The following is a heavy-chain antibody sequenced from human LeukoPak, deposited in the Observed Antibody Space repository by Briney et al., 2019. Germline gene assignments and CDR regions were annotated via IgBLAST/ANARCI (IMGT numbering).Heavy chain of an antibody. Sequence: GGSLRLSCAASGFTVSSNYMSWVRQAPGKGLEWVSVIYSGGSTYYADSVKGRFTISRDNSKNTLYLQMNSLRAEDTAVYYCARLERITMIVVVDPQDAFDIWGQGTMVTVSS. CDR2: IYSGGST. J-gene: IGHJ3*02. CDR1: GFTVSSNY. D-gene: IGHD3-22*01. CDR3: ARLERITMIVVVDPQDAFDI. V-gene: IGHV3-66*01.